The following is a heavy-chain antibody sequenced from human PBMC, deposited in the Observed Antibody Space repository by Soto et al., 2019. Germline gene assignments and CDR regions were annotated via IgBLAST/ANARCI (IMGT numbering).Heavy chain of an antibody. CDR2: ISSSGSTI. V-gene: IGHV3-48*03. CDR1: GFTFSSYE. D-gene: IGHD2-2*02. Sequence: GGSLRLSCAASGFTFSSYEMNWVRQAPGKGLEWVSYISSSGSTIYYADSVKGRFTISRDNAKNSLYLQMNSLRDEDTAVYYCASLWTIGVVPAAIGAFDYWGQGTLVTVSS. CDR3: ASLWTIGVVPAAIGAFDY. J-gene: IGHJ4*02.